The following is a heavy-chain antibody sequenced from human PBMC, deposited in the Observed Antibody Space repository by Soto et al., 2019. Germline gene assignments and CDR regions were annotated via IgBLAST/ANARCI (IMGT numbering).Heavy chain of an antibody. J-gene: IGHJ3*02. CDR2: ISGSGGSR. CDR1: GFTFASYA. V-gene: IGHV3-23*01. D-gene: IGHD5-12*01. CDR3: AKAANLQIVANAFDI. Sequence: EVQLLESGGGLVQPGGSLRLSCAASGFTFASYAMSWVRQAPGKGLEWVSAISGSGGSRDYADSVRGRFTISRDSSKNTLHLQMNSLRAEDTAVYYCAKAANLQIVANAFDIWVKGTMVTVSS.